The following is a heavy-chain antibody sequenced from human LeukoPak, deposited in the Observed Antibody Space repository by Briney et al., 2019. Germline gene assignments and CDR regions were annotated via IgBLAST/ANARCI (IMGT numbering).Heavy chain of an antibody. D-gene: IGHD2-2*01. V-gene: IGHV3-23*01. CDR3: AKSRGYCSSTSCYGGVDY. Sequence: PGGSLRLSCAASGFTFSNYAMSWVRQAPGKGLEWVSAISGSGGSTYYADSVKGRFTISRDNSKNTLYLQMNSLRAEDTAVYYCAKSRGYCSSTSCYGGVDYWGQGTLVTVSS. CDR1: GFTFSNYA. J-gene: IGHJ4*02. CDR2: ISGSGGST.